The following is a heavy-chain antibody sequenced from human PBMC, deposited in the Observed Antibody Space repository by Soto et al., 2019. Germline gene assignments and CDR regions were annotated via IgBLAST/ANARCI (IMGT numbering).Heavy chain of an antibody. CDR1: GGSISSSNW. V-gene: IGHV4-4*02. D-gene: IGHD1-26*01. CDR3: ARVGGEWEQRPQAWFDP. J-gene: IGHJ5*02. Sequence: SETLSLTCAVSGGSISSSNWWSWVRRPPGKGLEWSGEIYHSGSTNYNPSLKSRVTISVDKSKNQFSLRLSSVTAADTAVYYCARVGGEWEQRPQAWFDPWGQGTLVTVSS. CDR2: IYHSGST.